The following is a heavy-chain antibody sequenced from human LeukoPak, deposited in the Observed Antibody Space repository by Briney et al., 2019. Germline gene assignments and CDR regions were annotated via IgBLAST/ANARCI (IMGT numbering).Heavy chain of an antibody. Sequence: SETLSLTCTVSGGSISSRSYYWGWIRQPPGKGLEWIGYIYTSGSTNYNPSLKSRVTMSVDTSKNQFSLKLSSVTAADTAVYYCARVKNGRTYFDYWGQGTLVTVSS. CDR3: ARVKNGRTYFDY. J-gene: IGHJ4*02. D-gene: IGHD1-7*01. CDR2: IYTSGST. CDR1: GGSISSRSYY. V-gene: IGHV4-61*05.